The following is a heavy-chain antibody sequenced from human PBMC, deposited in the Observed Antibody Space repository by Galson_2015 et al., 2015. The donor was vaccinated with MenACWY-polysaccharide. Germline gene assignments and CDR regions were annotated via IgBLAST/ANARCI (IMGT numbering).Heavy chain of an antibody. CDR2: IRTKANNYAT. CDR1: GFTFSASS. J-gene: IGHJ3*02. D-gene: IGHD6-6*01. V-gene: IGHV3-73*01. CDR3: TSVRPGDAFDI. Sequence: SLRLSCAASGFTFSASSIHWIRQASGKGLEWVGRIRTKANNYATSYTASVKGRFIISRDDSDNTAYLQMSSLKTEDTAVYYCTSVRPGDAFDIWGQGAMVTVSS.